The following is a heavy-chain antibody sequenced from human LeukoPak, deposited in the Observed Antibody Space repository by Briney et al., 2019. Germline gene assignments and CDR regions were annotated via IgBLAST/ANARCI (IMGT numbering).Heavy chain of an antibody. D-gene: IGHD1-26*01. CDR2: IDPGDSET. Sequence: ESLKISCKGSGYRFTSYWIGWVRQMPGKGLECMGIIDPGDSETRYSPSFQGQVTISADKSISTAYLQWSSLTASDTAMYYCARGGGNYASGVFHIWGQGTMVTVSS. CDR1: GYRFTSYW. J-gene: IGHJ3*02. V-gene: IGHV5-51*01. CDR3: ARGGGNYASGVFHI.